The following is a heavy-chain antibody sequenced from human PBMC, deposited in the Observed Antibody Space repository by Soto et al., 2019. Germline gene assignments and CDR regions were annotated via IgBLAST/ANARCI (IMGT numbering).Heavy chain of an antibody. V-gene: IGHV1-69*13. CDR2: IIPFFGTA. J-gene: IGHJ6*02. D-gene: IGHD2-2*01. CDR3: ARDLRWSSTSCPIRWGNYYGMYV. Sequence: SVKVSCKASGGTFSSYAISWVRQAPGQGLEWMGGIIPFFGTANYAQKFQGRVTITADESTSTAYMELSSLRSEDTAVYYCARDLRWSSTSCPIRWGNYYGMYVWGQGPRVPV. CDR1: GGTFSSYA.